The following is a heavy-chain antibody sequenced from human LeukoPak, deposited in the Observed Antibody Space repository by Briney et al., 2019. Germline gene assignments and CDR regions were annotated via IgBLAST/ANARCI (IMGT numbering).Heavy chain of an antibody. CDR3: ARVLIDSRYFDY. CDR2: IYYSGST. CDR1: GGSISSSSYY. V-gene: IGHV4-39*07. J-gene: IGHJ4*02. D-gene: IGHD6-13*01. Sequence: SETLSLTCTVSGGSISSSSYYWGWIRQPPGKGLEWIGSIYYSGSTYYNPSLKSRVTISVDTSKNQFSLKLSSVTAADTAVYYCARVLIDSRYFDYWGQGTLVTVSS.